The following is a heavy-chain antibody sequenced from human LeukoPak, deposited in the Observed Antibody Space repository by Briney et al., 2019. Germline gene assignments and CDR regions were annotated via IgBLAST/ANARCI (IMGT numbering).Heavy chain of an antibody. J-gene: IGHJ6*03. CDR2: INHSGST. D-gene: IGHD6-13*01. Sequence: PSETLSLTCAVYGGSFSGYYWSWIRQPPGKGLEWIGEINHSGSTNYNPSLKSRVTISVDTSKNQFSLKLSSVTAADTAVYYCARGSSSWYPGSYYYYYYMDVWGKGTTVTVSS. CDR1: GGSFSGYY. CDR3: ARGSSSWYPGSYYYYYYMDV. V-gene: IGHV4-34*01.